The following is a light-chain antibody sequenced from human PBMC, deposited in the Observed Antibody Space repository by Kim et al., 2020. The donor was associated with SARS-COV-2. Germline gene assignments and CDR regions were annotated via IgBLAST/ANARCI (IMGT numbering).Light chain of an antibody. CDR3: LQDYNYPWT. Sequence: ASVGDSVTITCRSSQDIGNDLCWYQQKPGKAPKLLIYASSSLQSGVPSRFSGSGSGTDFTLTISSLQPEDFATYYCLQDYNYPWTFGQRTKVDIK. V-gene: IGKV1-6*01. CDR2: ASS. CDR1: QDIGND. J-gene: IGKJ1*01.